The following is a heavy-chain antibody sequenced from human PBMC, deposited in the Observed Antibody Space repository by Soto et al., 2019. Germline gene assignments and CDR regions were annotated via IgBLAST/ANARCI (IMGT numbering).Heavy chain of an antibody. CDR2: ISAAGRTT. Sequence: EVQLLESGGGLVQPGGSLRLSCAPSGFTFSHFAMGWVRQAPGKGLEWVSHISAAGRTTYYADSVKGRFTISRDNSKDTLFLQMDSLRAEDTAVYYCAKDGIAVNGTGYFDYWGQGSLVTVSS. CDR1: GFTFSHFA. V-gene: IGHV3-23*01. D-gene: IGHD6-19*01. J-gene: IGHJ4*02. CDR3: AKDGIAVNGTGYFDY.